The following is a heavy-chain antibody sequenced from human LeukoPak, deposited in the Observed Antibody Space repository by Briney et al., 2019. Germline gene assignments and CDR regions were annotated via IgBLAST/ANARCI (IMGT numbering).Heavy chain of an antibody. V-gene: IGHV3-7*01. CDR1: GLTFTDFW. Sequence: GGSLRLSCAASGLTFTDFWMNWVRLAPGRGLEWLGNINPYGTEKYYVDSVKGRFAISRDNAKNEVYLEMNSLRAEDTGVYYCSGRDSSRSPRAYWGQGALVSVSS. D-gene: IGHD2-2*01. J-gene: IGHJ4*02. CDR3: SGRDSSRSPRAY. CDR2: INPYGTEK.